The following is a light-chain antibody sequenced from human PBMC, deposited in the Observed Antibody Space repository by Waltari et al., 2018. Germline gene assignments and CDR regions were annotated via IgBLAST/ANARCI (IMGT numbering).Light chain of an antibody. V-gene: IGLV2-14*03. CDR2: DVS. CDR1: SSDVGGYNY. CDR3: CSFTSRSTWV. Sequence: QSALTQPASVSGSPGQSITISCTVTSSDVGGYNYVSWYQHHPGKVPKLLIFDVSHRPSRVSNRFSGSKSGNTASLTISGLQAEDESDYYCCSFTSRSTWVFGGGTKLTVL. J-gene: IGLJ3*02.